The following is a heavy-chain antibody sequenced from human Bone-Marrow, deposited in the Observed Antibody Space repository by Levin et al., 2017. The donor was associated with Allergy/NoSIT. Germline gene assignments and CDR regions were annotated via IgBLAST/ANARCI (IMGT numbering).Heavy chain of an antibody. J-gene: IGHJ3*02. Sequence: PGGSLRLSCVASGFTFSNYVMVWVRQAPGKALEWVSTISGNGGTTYYADSVRGRFTVSRDNSRNTLSLQMNSLRAEDTAIYYCAKDFRGAVADAFDIWGQGTIVTVSS. D-gene: IGHD3-10*01. CDR2: ISGNGGTT. CDR1: GFTFSNYV. CDR3: AKDFRGAVADAFDI. V-gene: IGHV3-23*01.